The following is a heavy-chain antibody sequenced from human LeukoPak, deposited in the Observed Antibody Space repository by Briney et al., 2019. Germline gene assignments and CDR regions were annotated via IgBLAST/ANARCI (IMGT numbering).Heavy chain of an antibody. CDR1: GFTFSSHW. CDR3: ARESRDGYTDY. V-gene: IGHV3-7*01. Sequence: GGSLRLSCAASGFTFSSHWMSWVRQAPGKGLEWVANIKQDGSEKYHVDSVKGRFTISRDNAKNSLYLQMNSLRAGDTAVYYCARESRDGYTDYWGQGTLVTVSS. CDR2: IKQDGSEK. D-gene: IGHD5-24*01. J-gene: IGHJ4*02.